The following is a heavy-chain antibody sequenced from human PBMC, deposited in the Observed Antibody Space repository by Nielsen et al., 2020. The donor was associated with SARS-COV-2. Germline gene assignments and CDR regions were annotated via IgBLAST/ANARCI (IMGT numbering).Heavy chain of an antibody. V-gene: IGHV3-48*03. CDR1: GFTFRGYE. CDR2: ISSDATTI. CDR3: AKSGNCNGGICYSTEYFQD. J-gene: IGHJ1*01. D-gene: IGHD2-15*01. Sequence: GGSLRLSCVASGFTFRGYEMNWVRQAPGKGLEWVSYISSDATTIFYVDSVKGRFIMSRDNAKNSLYLQMNSLRAEDTAMYYCAKSGNCNGGICYSTEYFQDWGQGTLVTVSS.